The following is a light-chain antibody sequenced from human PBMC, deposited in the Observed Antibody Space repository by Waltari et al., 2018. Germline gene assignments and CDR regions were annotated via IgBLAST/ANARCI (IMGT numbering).Light chain of an antibody. V-gene: IGKV1-5*03. J-gene: IGKJ1*01. Sequence: DIQMTQSPSTLAAAVGDRVTITCRASQSISSWLAWYQQKPEKAPKLLIYKASSLESGVPSRCSGSGSGTEFTLTISSLQPDDFATYYCHQYTSHWPFGQGTTVEI. CDR2: KAS. CDR1: QSISSW. CDR3: HQYTSHWP.